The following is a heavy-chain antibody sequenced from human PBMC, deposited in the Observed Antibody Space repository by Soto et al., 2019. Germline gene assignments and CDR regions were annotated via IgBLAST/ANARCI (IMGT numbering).Heavy chain of an antibody. CDR2: ISSSSSTI. CDR3: ARGQQQLHY. J-gene: IGHJ4*02. V-gene: IGHV3-48*01. CDR1: GFTFSIYS. D-gene: IGHD6-13*01. Sequence: PGGSLRLSCAASGFTFSIYSMNWVRQAPGKGLEWVSYISSSSSTIYYADSVKGRFTISRDNAKNSLYLQMNSLRAEDTAVYYCARGQQQLHYWGQGTLVTVSS.